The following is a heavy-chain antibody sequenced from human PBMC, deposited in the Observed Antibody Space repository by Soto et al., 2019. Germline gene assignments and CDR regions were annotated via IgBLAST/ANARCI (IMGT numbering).Heavy chain of an antibody. Sequence: QVQLVESGGGVVQPGRSLRLSCAASGFTFSSYGMHWVRQAPGKGLEWVAVIWYDGSNKYYADSVKGRFTISRDNSKNTRYLQMNSLRAEDTAVYYCAREGRIAARDPFDDWGQGTLVTVSS. CDR3: AREGRIAARDPFDD. CDR1: GFTFSSYG. V-gene: IGHV3-33*01. CDR2: IWYDGSNK. J-gene: IGHJ4*02. D-gene: IGHD6-6*01.